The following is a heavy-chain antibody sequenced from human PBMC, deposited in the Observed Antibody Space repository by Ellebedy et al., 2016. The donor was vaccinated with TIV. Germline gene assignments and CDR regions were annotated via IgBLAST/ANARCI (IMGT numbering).Heavy chain of an antibody. J-gene: IGHJ4*02. CDR3: ARDANLRAFSYGYYFEF. CDR1: GYTFADYG. Sequence: ASVKVSCKASGYTFADYGFTWVRQAPGQGPEWVGWISVHTGDTKYAQKFQGRLTLTTDTSTSKAYMELRSLRSDDTAVYYCARDANLRAFSYGYYFEFWGQGTLVTVSS. D-gene: IGHD5-18*01. CDR2: ISVHTGDT. V-gene: IGHV1-18*01.